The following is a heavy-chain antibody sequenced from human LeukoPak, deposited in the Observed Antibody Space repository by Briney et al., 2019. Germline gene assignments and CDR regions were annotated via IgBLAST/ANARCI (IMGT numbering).Heavy chain of an antibody. D-gene: IGHD1-7*01. V-gene: IGHV4-61*03. CDR3: ARVPGGGTAAN. CDR2: TYNSGST. CDR1: GGSLSSGSNY. Sequence: KPSESLSLTCTVSGGSLSSGSNYWSWLRQPPGKGLEWVGFTYNSGSTNYNPSLKSRVTISADTTNNHFSLNLSSVTAADTALYYCARVPGGGTAANWGQGTMVTVSS. J-gene: IGHJ3*01.